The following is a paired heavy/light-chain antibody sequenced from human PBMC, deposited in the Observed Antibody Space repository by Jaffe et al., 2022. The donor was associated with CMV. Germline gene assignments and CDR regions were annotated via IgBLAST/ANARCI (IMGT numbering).Light chain of an antibody. CDR2: QDS. CDR1: KLGDKY. V-gene: IGLV3-1*01. CDR3: QAWDSSTRYV. Sequence: SYELTQPPSVSVSPGQTASITCSGDKLGDKYACWYQQKPGQSPVLVIYQDSKRPSGIPERFSGSNSGNTATLTISGTQAMDEADYYCQAWDSSTRYVFGTGTKVTVL. J-gene: IGLJ1*01.
Heavy chain of an antibody. V-gene: IGHV1-8*01. CDR2: MNPNSGNT. J-gene: IGHJ6*02. D-gene: IGHD6-19*01. CDR1: GYTFTSYD. Sequence: QVQLVQSGAEVKKPGASVKVSCKASGYTFTSYDINWVRQATGQGLEWMGWMNPNSGNTGYAQKFQGRVTMTRNTSISTAYMELSSLRSEDTAVYYCAGIAVAGTQYRGYGMDVWGQGTTVTVSS. CDR3: AGIAVAGTQYRGYGMDV.